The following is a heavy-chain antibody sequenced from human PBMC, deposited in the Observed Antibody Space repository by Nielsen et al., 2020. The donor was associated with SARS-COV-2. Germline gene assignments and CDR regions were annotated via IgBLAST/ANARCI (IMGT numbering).Heavy chain of an antibody. D-gene: IGHD2-21*01. CDR3: ARIGFFDDFDY. Sequence: GESLKISCQGSGYSFTIYWIGWVRQMPGKGLEWMGIIWPGDSDTKYSPSFQGQVTISADKSISTAYLQWSSLKASDTAMYYCARIGFFDDFDYWGQGTLVTVSS. J-gene: IGHJ4*02. CDR1: GYSFTIYW. CDR2: IWPGDSDT. V-gene: IGHV5-51*01.